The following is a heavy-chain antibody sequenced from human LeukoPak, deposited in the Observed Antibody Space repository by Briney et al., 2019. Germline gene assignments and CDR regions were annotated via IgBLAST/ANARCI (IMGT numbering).Heavy chain of an antibody. CDR2: IYYSGST. Sequence: SETLSLTCTVSGGSISSYYWSWIRQPPGKGLEWIGYIYYSGSTNYNPSLKSRATISVDTSKNQFSLKLSSVTAADTAVYYCAGSITMVRGVEGNWFDPWGQGTLVTVSS. J-gene: IGHJ5*02. D-gene: IGHD3-10*01. CDR1: GGSISSYY. V-gene: IGHV4-59*01. CDR3: AGSITMVRGVEGNWFDP.